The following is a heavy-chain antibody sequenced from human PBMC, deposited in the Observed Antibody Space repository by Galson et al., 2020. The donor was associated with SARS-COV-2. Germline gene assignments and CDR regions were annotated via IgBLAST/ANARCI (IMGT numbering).Heavy chain of an antibody. V-gene: IGHV3-48*03. CDR1: GFTFSSYE. CDR3: ASRQTYYYDSRGFDI. CDR2: ISSSGSTI. D-gene: IGHD3-22*01. Sequence: GESLKISCAASGFTFSSYEMNWVRQAPGKGLEWVSYISSSGSTIYYADFVKGRFTISRDNAKNSLYLQMNSLRAEDTAVYYCASRQTYYYDSRGFDIWGQGTMVTVSS. J-gene: IGHJ3*02.